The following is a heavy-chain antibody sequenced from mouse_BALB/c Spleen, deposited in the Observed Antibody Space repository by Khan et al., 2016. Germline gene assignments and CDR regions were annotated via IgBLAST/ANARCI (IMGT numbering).Heavy chain of an antibody. Sequence: EVQLQESGPGLVKPSQSLSLTCTVTGYSITSDYAWNWIRQFPGDKLEWMGYISYSGSTSYNPSLKSRISLTRDTSKNQFFLQLNSVTTEDTATYDCARGMITTFDYWGQGTTLTVAS. CDR2: ISYSGST. J-gene: IGHJ2*01. CDR3: ARGMITTFDY. D-gene: IGHD2-4*01. CDR1: GYSITSDYA. V-gene: IGHV3-2*02.